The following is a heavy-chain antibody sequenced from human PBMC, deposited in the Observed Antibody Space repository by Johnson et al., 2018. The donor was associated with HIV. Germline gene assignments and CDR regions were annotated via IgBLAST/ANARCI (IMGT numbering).Heavy chain of an antibody. CDR2: IGTAGDT. D-gene: IGHD3-3*01. V-gene: IGHV3-13*01. CDR1: GFTFSSYA. Sequence: VQLVESGGGLVQPGGSLRLSCAASGFTFSSYAMHWVRQATGKGLEWVSAIGTAGDTYYPGSVKGRFTISRENAKNSLYLQMNSLRAEDTAVYYCARVITIFRVAPRYAFDIWGQGTMVTVSS. CDR3: ARVITIFRVAPRYAFDI. J-gene: IGHJ3*02.